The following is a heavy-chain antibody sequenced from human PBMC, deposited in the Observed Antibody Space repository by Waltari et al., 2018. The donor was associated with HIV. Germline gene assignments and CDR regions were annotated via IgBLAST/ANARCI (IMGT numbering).Heavy chain of an antibody. D-gene: IGHD6-13*01. J-gene: IGHJ6*02. CDR3: SRAGTAAGKSNYYYGTDV. CDR1: GLSFSSLA. V-gene: IGHV3-33*01. CDR2: IWYVGSKK. Sequence: VQLVESGGGVAQPGRSLRRSCLASGLSFSSLAMHWFRQAPGEGREWVELIWYVGSKKYYADSVKGRFTLSRDNSQNSLYLKVDSLGVEDTATYCCSRAGTAAGKSNYYYGTDVWGQGTTVTVSS.